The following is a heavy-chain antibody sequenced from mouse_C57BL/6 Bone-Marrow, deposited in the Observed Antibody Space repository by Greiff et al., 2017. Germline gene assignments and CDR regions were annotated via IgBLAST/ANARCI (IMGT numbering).Heavy chain of an antibody. D-gene: IGHD1-1*01. J-gene: IGHJ1*03. Sequence: VQLQESGGGLVQPGGSMKLSCAASGFTFSDAWMAWVRQSPEKGLEWVAEIRNKANNHATYYAESVKGRFTISRDDSKSSVYLQMNSLRAEDTGIYYCTRNYGSSYGYFDVWGTGTTVTVSS. CDR1: GFTFSDAW. CDR3: TRNYGSSYGYFDV. CDR2: IRNKANNHAT. V-gene: IGHV6-6*01.